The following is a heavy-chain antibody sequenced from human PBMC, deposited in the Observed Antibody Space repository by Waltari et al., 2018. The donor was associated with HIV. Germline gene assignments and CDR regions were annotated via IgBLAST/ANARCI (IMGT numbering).Heavy chain of an antibody. V-gene: IGHV4-34*01. D-gene: IGHD2-2*01. J-gene: IGHJ5*02. CDR1: GGSFSGYY. Sequence: QVQLQQWGAGLLKPSETLSLTCAVYGGSFSGYYWSWIRQPPGEGREWIGEINPSGSTSYNPSLKSRVTISVDTSKNQFSLKLSSVTAADTAVYYCARDLGYCSSTSCWFDPWGQGTLVTVSS. CDR3: ARDLGYCSSTSCWFDP. CDR2: INPSGST.